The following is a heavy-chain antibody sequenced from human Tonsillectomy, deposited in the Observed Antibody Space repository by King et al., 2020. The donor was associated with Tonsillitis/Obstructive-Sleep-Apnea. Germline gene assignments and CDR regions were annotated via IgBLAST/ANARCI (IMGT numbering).Heavy chain of an antibody. CDR1: GGSISIDKW. J-gene: IGHJ3*01. V-gene: IGHV4-4*02. Sequence: QLPESGPGLVKPSGTLSLTCGVSGGSISIDKWWSWVRQTPGKGLEWIGEIYHSGSTNYNPSLKSRVTISVDKSRSQFSLRLTSLTAADTALYYCARGPESSGGDYFDLWGRGTMVTVSS. CDR2: IYHSGST. CDR3: ARGPESSGGDYFDL. D-gene: IGHD2-21*01.